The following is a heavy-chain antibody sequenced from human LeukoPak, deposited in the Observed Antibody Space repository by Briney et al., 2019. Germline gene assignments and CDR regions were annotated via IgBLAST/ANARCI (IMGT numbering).Heavy chain of an antibody. V-gene: IGHV3-53*01. D-gene: IGHD1-1*01. CDR2: IYSGGST. Sequence: PGGSLRLSCAASVFTVSSNYMSWVRQAPGKGLEWASVIYSGGSTYYAASVKGRFTISRDNSKNTLYLQMNSLRAEDTAVYYCARDTTTTGFSWELDYWGKGTLVTVSS. J-gene: IGHJ4*02. CDR3: ARDTTTTGFSWELDY. CDR1: VFTVSSNY.